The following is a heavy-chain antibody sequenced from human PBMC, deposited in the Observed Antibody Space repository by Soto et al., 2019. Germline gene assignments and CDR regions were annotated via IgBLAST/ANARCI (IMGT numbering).Heavy chain of an antibody. CDR1: GFTFSSYS. J-gene: IGHJ4*02. Sequence: LRLSCAASGFTFSSYSMNWVRQAPGKGLEWVSSISSSSSYIYYADSVKGRFTISRDNAKNSLYLQMNSLRAEDTAVYYCARDPHYYDSSGYYDYWGQGTLVTVSS. CDR2: ISSSSSYI. CDR3: ARDPHYYDSSGYYDY. D-gene: IGHD3-22*01. V-gene: IGHV3-21*01.